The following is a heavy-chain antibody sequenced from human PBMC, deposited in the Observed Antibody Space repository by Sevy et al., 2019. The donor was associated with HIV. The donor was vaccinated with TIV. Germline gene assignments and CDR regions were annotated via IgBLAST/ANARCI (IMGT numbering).Heavy chain of an antibody. D-gene: IGHD6-19*01. CDR3: AKEVGTSGRCGYFNY. CDR1: GFTFSSYE. CDR2: ISYDESK. Sequence: GGSLRLSCEASGFTFSSYEMNWVRQAPGKGLEWVAAISYDESKYYAESVKGRLTISRDSSKNTVYLEMSSLRTEDTAVYYCAKEVGTSGRCGYFNYWGQGTLVTVSS. J-gene: IGHJ4*02. V-gene: IGHV3-30*04.